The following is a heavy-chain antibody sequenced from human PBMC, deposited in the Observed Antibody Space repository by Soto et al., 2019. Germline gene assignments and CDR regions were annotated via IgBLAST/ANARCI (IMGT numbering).Heavy chain of an antibody. J-gene: IGHJ6*03. CDR3: ARGGISHWAYFYYMDV. CDR1: GGSISSYY. V-gene: IGHV4-59*12. CDR2: IYYRGST. Sequence: SETLSLTCTVSGGSISSYYWSWIRQPPGKGLEWIGEIYYRGSTNYNPSLKSRVTMSVDTSKNQFSLTLNSVTAADTATYYCARGGISHWAYFYYMDVWDRGTTVTVSS. D-gene: IGHD2-21*01.